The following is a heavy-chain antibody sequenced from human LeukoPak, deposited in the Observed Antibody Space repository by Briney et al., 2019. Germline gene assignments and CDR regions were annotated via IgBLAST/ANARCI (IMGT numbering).Heavy chain of an antibody. V-gene: IGHV3-21*01. Sequence: GGSLRLSCAASGFTFSGYSMNWVRQAPGKGLEWVSSISSSSSYIYYADSVKGRFTISRDNAKNSLYLQMNSLRAEDTAVYYCARTYYYDSSGPPFFDYWGQGTLVTVSS. D-gene: IGHD3-22*01. J-gene: IGHJ4*02. CDR3: ARTYYYDSSGPPFFDY. CDR1: GFTFSGYS. CDR2: ISSSSSYI.